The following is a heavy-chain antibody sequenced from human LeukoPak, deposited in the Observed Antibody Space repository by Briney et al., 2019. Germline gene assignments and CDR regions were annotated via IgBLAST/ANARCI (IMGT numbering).Heavy chain of an antibody. CDR1: GFTFSSYW. D-gene: IGHD3-10*01. CDR3: ARDRRYYYGSGSLNFDY. J-gene: IGHJ4*02. Sequence: GGSLRLSCAASGFTFSSYWMSWVRQAPGKGLEWVANIKQDGSEKYYVDSVKGRFTISRDNAKNSLYLQMNSLRAEDTAVYYCARDRRYYYGSGSLNFDYWGQGTLVTVSS. V-gene: IGHV3-7*01. CDR2: IKQDGSEK.